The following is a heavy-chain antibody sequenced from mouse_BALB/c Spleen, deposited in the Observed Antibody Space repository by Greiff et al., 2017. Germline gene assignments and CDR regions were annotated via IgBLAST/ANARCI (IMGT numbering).Heavy chain of an antibody. Sequence: EVQLQQSGAELVKPGASVKLSCTASGFNIKDTYMHWVKQRPEQGLEWIGRIDPANGNTKYDPKFQGKATITADTSSNTAYLQLSSLTSEDTAVYDCARPITTVVERGDYWGQGTTLTVSS. V-gene: IGHV14-3*02. CDR1: GFNIKDTY. D-gene: IGHD1-1*01. CDR2: IDPANGNT. J-gene: IGHJ2*01. CDR3: ARPITTVVERGDY.